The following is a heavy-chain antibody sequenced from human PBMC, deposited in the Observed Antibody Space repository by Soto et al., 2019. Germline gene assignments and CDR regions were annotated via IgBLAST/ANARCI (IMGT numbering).Heavy chain of an antibody. CDR3: ARGRQGNFWSGYYGGLYYFDY. D-gene: IGHD3-3*01. V-gene: IGHV4-34*01. J-gene: IGHJ4*02. Sequence: SETLSLTCAVYGGSFSGYYWSWIRQPPWKGLEWFGEINHSGSTNYNPSLKSRVTISVDTSKNQFSLKLSSVTAADTAVYYCARGRQGNFWSGYYGGLYYFDYWGKGPLVTVSS. CDR1: GGSFSGYY. CDR2: INHSGST.